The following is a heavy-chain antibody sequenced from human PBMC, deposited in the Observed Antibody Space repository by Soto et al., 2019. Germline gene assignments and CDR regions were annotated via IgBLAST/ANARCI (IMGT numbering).Heavy chain of an antibody. CDR3: ARDRQYGAWFIDV. J-gene: IGHJ6*02. Sequence: QVQLVESGGGVVQPGRSLRLSCAASGFTFSSYVMHWVRQAPGKGLEWVAVISSDGSDKYYADSVKGRFAISRDNSKNTLYVQLNRMRAEDTALYYCARDRQYGAWFIDVWGHGTTVTVSS. D-gene: IGHD2-8*01. V-gene: IGHV3-30*09. CDR2: ISSDGSDK. CDR1: GFTFSSYV.